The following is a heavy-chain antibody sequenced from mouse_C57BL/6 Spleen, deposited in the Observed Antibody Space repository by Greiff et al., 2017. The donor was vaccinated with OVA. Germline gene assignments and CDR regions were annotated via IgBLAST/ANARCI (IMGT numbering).Heavy chain of an antibody. CDR2: IDPETGGT. Sequence: VHLVESGAELVRPGASVTLSCKASGYTFTDYEMHWVKQTPVHGLEWIGAIDPETGGTAYNQKFKGKAILTADKSSSTAYMELRSLTSEDSAVYYCTPYGSSLFDYWGQGTTLTVSS. CDR3: TPYGSSLFDY. CDR1: GYTFTDYE. J-gene: IGHJ2*01. D-gene: IGHD1-1*01. V-gene: IGHV1-15*01.